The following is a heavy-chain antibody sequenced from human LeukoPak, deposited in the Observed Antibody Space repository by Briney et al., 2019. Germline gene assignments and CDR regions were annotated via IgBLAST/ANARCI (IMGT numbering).Heavy chain of an antibody. CDR3: ARVGDWNDLVY. Sequence: SETLSLTCTVSGGSISPYYWSWIRQTPGKGLEWIGYILYSGTTTNYNPSLKSRVTISVDTSKNQFSLKLSSVTAADTAVYYCARVGDWNDLVYWGQRTLVTVSS. V-gene: IGHV4-59*01. D-gene: IGHD1-1*01. CDR1: GGSISPYY. J-gene: IGHJ4*02. CDR2: ILYSGTTT.